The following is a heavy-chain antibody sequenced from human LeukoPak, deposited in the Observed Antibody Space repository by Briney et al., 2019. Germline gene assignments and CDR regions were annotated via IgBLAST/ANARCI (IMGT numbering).Heavy chain of an antibody. J-gene: IGHJ4*02. CDR2: ISPDGSSA. Sequence: PGGSLSLSCAASGFSFSSYWMHWVRQAPGKGLVWVARISPDGSSALSADSVRGRFTISRDNADNTLYLQLNSLRAEDTAVYYCARVSFCPRCHFDYWGQGTLVTVSS. V-gene: IGHV3-74*03. CDR1: GFSFSSYW. CDR3: ARVSFCPRCHFDY. D-gene: IGHD2/OR15-2a*01.